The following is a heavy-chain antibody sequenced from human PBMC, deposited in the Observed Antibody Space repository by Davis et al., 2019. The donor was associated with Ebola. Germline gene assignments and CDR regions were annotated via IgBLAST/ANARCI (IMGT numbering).Heavy chain of an antibody. J-gene: IGHJ4*02. D-gene: IGHD5-18*01. CDR3: ARGLWGDTDY. Sequence: GESLKISCAASGITLSGYGMHWVRQAPGKGLEWVAVIWYDGSNKYYADSVKGRFTISRDISKNTLYLQMNSLRAEDTAVYYCARGLWGDTDYWGQGTLLTV. CDR2: IWYDGSNK. CDR1: GITLSGYG. V-gene: IGHV3-33*01.